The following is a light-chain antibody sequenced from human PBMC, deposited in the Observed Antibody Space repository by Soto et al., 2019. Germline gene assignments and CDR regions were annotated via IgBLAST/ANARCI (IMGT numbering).Light chain of an antibody. CDR1: SSDVGAYDY. CDR2: DVS. V-gene: IGLV2-14*03. J-gene: IGLJ3*02. Sequence: QSALTQPASVSESPGQSITISCTGTSSDVGAYDYVSWYQQHPGKAPKLMIYDVSNRPSGVSNRFSGSKSGNTASLTISGLQAEDEAHYCCTSYTSSNSLVVFGGGTKLTVL. CDR3: TSYTSSNSLVV.